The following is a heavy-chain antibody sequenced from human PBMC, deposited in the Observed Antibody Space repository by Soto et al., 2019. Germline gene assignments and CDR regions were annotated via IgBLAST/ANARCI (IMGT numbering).Heavy chain of an antibody. Sequence: SETLSLTCAVYGGSFSGYYWSWIRQPPGKGLEWIGEINHSGSTNYNPSLKSRVTISVDTSKNQFSLKLSSVTAADTAVYYRARGSYYDSSGLYYFDYWGQGTLVTVSS. CDR3: ARGSYYDSSGLYYFDY. J-gene: IGHJ4*02. D-gene: IGHD3-22*01. V-gene: IGHV4-34*01. CDR1: GGSFSGYY. CDR2: INHSGST.